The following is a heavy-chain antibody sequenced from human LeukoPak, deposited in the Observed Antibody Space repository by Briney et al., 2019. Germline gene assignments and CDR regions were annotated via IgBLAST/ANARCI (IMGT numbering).Heavy chain of an antibody. Sequence: SETLSLTCTVSGGSISSSSYYWGWIRQPPGKGLEWIGSIYYSGSTYYNPSLKSRVAISVDTSKNQFSLKLSSVTAADTAVYYCALGEPVSPYYYYYMDVWGKGTTVTVSS. CDR2: IYYSGST. CDR1: GGSISSSSYY. CDR3: ALGEPVSPYYYYYMDV. D-gene: IGHD3-16*01. V-gene: IGHV4-39*07. J-gene: IGHJ6*03.